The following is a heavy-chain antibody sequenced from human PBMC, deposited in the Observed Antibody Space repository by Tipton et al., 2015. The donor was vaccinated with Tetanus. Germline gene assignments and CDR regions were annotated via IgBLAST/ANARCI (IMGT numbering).Heavy chain of an antibody. D-gene: IGHD1-26*01. Sequence: TLSLTCAVSGGSISSGGYSWTWIRQPPGKGLQWIGYMYYSGTTHYNPSLKSRLTISLDTSKNHFSLRLTSLSAADTAVYFCARRGGGSAFDHWGQGTLVTVSS. CDR3: ARRGGGSAFDH. V-gene: IGHV4-31*11. J-gene: IGHJ4*02. CDR1: GGSISSGGYS. CDR2: MYYSGTT.